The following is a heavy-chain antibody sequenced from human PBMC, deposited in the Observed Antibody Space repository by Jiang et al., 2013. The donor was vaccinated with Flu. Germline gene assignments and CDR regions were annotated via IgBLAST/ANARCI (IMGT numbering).Heavy chain of an antibody. Sequence: QTLTLTCTFSEFSLSDYGEGVAWIRQPPGKAPEWLVVIYWDDDNRYRPALKSRITITKDTSKKEVVFTMINMDPMDTATYFCAHLSTVTVRFALDFWGQGNPGSPS. D-gene: IGHD4-17*01. CDR2: IYWDDDN. V-gene: IGHV2-5*02. CDR3: AHLSTVTVRFALDF. J-gene: IGHJ4*02. CDR1: EFSLSDYGEG.